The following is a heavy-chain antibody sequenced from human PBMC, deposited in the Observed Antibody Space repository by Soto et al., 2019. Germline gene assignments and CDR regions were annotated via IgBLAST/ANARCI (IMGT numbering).Heavy chain of an antibody. Sequence: EVQLLESGGGLVQPGGSLRLSCAASGFTFSSYAMTWVRQTPGQGLRWVSTVTAGGDNTYHADSVKGRFTISRDTSKNTLYLQMNSLRVEDTAIYHCARLSSRAYDVWGQGTMVTVSS. CDR1: GFTFSSYA. V-gene: IGHV3-23*01. CDR2: VTAGGDNT. CDR3: ARLSSRAYDV. J-gene: IGHJ3*01.